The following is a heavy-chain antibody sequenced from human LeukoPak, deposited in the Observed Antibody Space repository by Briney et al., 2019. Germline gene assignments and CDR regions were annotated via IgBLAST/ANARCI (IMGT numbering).Heavy chain of an antibody. CDR1: GGSISSSNW. V-gene: IGHV4-4*02. Sequence: SGTLSLTCAVSGGSISSSNWWSWVRQPPGKGLEWIGYIYYSGSTNYSPSLKSRVTISLDTSKNQFSLKLSSATAADTAVYYCARGVNSGYFDYCGQGTLVTVSS. J-gene: IGHJ4*02. CDR3: ARGVNSGYFDY. CDR2: IYYSGST. D-gene: IGHD1-26*01.